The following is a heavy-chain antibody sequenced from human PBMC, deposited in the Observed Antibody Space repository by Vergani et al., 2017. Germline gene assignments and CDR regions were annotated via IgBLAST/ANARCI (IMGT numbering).Heavy chain of an antibody. CDR3: AKMPHGDYYYGMDV. V-gene: IGHV3-30*18. Sequence: QVQLVESGGGVVQPGRSLRLSCAASGFTFSSYGMHWVRQAPGKGLEWGAVISYDGSNKYYADSVKGRFTISRDNSKNTLYLQMNSLRAEDTAVYYCAKMPHGDYYYGMDVWGQGTTVTVSS. D-gene: IGHD4-17*01. CDR1: GFTFSSYG. CDR2: ISYDGSNK. J-gene: IGHJ6*02.